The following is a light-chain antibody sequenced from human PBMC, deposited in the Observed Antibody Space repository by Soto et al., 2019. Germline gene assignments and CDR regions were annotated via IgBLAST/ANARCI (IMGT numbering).Light chain of an antibody. V-gene: IGLV2-23*03. Sequence: QSALTQPASVSGSPGQSITISCTGTSSDVGSYNLVSWYQQHPAKAPKLMIYEGSKRPSGVSNRFSGSKSGNTASLTISGLQAEDEADYYCCSDAGSSTFVFGGGTKLTVL. CDR3: CSDAGSSTFV. J-gene: IGLJ3*02. CDR2: EGS. CDR1: SSDVGSYNL.